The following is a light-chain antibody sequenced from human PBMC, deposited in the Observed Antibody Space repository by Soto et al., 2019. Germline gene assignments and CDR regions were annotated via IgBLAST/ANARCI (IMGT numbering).Light chain of an antibody. J-gene: IGLJ1*01. CDR3: SSLSTTSTPIV. V-gene: IGLV2-14*01. CDR1: SSDIGLYNY. Sequence: QSALSQPASMSGSPGQSITIPCTGASSDIGLYNYVSWYQHHPGKAPKLLISEVNVCPSGLSDRFSASKAGNTASLTISGLQPEDEAYYYCSSLSTTSTPIVFGSGTKVTVL. CDR2: EVN.